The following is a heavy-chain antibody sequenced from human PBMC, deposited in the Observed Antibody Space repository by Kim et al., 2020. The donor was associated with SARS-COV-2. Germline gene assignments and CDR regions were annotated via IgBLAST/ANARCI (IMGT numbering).Heavy chain of an antibody. V-gene: IGHV1-2*02. CDR2: VT. CDR3: ARGHNYGYEY. J-gene: IGHJ4*02. Sequence: VTNYAQRFQDRVTMTRDTSIRTAYMELSRLDSDDTAVYYCARGHNYGYEYWGQGTLVTVSS. D-gene: IGHD5-18*01.